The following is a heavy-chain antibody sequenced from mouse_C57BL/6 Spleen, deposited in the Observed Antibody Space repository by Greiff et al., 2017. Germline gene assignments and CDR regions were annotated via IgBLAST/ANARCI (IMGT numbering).Heavy chain of an antibody. CDR1: GYTFTDYE. D-gene: IGHD2-2*01. J-gene: IGHJ3*01. CDR2: IDPETGGT. Sequence: LVESGAELVRPGASVTLSCKASGYTFTDYEMHWVKQTPVHGLEWIGAIDPETGGTAYNQKFKGKAILTADKSSSTAYMELRSLTSEDSAVYYCTRDGYVGAYWGQGTLVTVSA. V-gene: IGHV1-15*01. CDR3: TRDGYVGAY.